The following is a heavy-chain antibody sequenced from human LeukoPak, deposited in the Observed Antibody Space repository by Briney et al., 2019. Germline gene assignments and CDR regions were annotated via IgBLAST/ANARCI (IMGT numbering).Heavy chain of an antibody. J-gene: IGHJ4*02. D-gene: IGHD3-10*01. CDR1: GFTFSSYG. CDR3: AKDAITMVRGVIIPVDY. V-gene: IGHV3-30*02. CDR2: IRYDGSNK. Sequence: PGGSLRLSCAASGFTFSSYGMHWVRRAPGKGLEWVAFIRYDGSNKYYADSVKGRFTISRDNSKNTLYLQMNSLRAEDTAVYYCAKDAITMVRGVIIPVDYWGQGTLVTVSS.